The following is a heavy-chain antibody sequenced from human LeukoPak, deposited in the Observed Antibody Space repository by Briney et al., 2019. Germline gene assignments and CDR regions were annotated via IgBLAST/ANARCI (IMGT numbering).Heavy chain of an antibody. Sequence: GGTLRLSCAASGFTFSSYGMSWVRQAPGKGLEWVSAISGSGGSTYYADSVKGRFTISRDNSKNTLYLQMNSLRAEDTAIYYCATINFRPYWGQGTLVTVSS. V-gene: IGHV3-23*01. CDR3: ATINFRPY. CDR1: GFTFSSYG. J-gene: IGHJ4*02. D-gene: IGHD1-1*01. CDR2: ISGSGGST.